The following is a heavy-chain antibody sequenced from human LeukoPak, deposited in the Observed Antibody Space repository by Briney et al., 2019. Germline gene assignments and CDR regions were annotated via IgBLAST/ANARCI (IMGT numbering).Heavy chain of an antibody. Sequence: ASVKVSCKASGGTFSSYAISWVRQAPGQGLEWMGRIIPIFGIANYAQKFQGRVTITADKSTSTAYMELSSLRSEDTAVYYCASGFRYNWNALGIEDWFDPWGQGTLVTVSS. D-gene: IGHD1-1*01. CDR1: GGTFSSYA. CDR3: ASGFRYNWNALGIEDWFDP. V-gene: IGHV1-69*04. J-gene: IGHJ5*02. CDR2: IIPIFGIA.